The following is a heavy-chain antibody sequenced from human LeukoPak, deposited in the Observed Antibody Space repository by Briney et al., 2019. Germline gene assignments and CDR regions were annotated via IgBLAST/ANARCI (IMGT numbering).Heavy chain of an antibody. D-gene: IGHD6-13*01. CDR2: IYYTGST. CDR1: IVPIKNYY. V-gene: IGHV4-59*01. J-gene: IGHJ4*02. CDR3: ASSRGPSSSWSFDS. Sequence: SETLSLTCSFSIVPIKNYYWNWIRQSPGKGLQWIGYIYYTGSTDYNFSLKSRVTISLDTSENHFSLSLSSVTAADSALYFCASSRGPSSSWSFDSWGQGILVTVSS.